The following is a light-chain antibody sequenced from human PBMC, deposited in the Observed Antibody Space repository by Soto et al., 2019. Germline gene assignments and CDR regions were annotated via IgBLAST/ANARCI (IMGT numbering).Light chain of an antibody. CDR3: AAWDDSLEGMV. CDR2: RNT. V-gene: IGLV1-44*01. J-gene: IGLJ2*01. Sequence: QSVLTQPPSVSATPGQRVVISCSGSSSNIGSNTVNWYQQFPGTAPQLLFFRNTQRPSGVPDHFSASKSGTSASLAISGLQSRDEADYYCAAWDDSLEGMVFGGGTKLTVL. CDR1: SSNIGSNT.